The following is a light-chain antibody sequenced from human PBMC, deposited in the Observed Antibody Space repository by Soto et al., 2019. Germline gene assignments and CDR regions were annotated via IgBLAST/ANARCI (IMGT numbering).Light chain of an antibody. CDR2: GAS. V-gene: IGKV3-20*01. Sequence: EIVLTQSPGTVSLSPGERVTLSCRASQTVRSSSLAWYQQKPGQAPRILIYGASTRATGIPDRSSGSGSVADFTLTISRLEPEDSAVYYCQQYGDSPRTFGQGTKVEIK. CDR3: QQYGDSPRT. J-gene: IGKJ1*01. CDR1: QTVRSSS.